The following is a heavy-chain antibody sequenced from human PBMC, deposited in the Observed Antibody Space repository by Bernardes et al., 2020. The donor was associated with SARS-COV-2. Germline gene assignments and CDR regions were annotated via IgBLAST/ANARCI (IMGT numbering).Heavy chain of an antibody. D-gene: IGHD2-21*02. CDR2: VRSEANSYAT. CDR1: GFTFIGSA. V-gene: IGHV3-73*01. Sequence: GGSLRLSCSASGFTFIGSAVHWVRQAPGKGLEWVGRVRSEANSYATAYAASVRGRFTISRDDSKNTAYLQMDSLKTEDTAVYYCTNPSTVVPGVVYWGQGTLVAVSS. J-gene: IGHJ4*01. CDR3: TNPSTVVPGVVY.